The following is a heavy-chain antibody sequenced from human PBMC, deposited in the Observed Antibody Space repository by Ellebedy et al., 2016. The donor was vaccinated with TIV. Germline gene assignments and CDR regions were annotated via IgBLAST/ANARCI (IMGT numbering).Heavy chain of an antibody. J-gene: IGHJ6*02. Sequence: ASVKVSXXASGGTFFSYSIAWVRQAPGQGLEWMGGIIPIYGTTNYAQKFRGRVTITADESTNAYMELSSLTSEDTALYYCARLGGGGHNLGYYYRALDVWGQGTTVIVSS. CDR3: ARLGGGGHNLGYYYRALDV. V-gene: IGHV1-69*13. D-gene: IGHD5-24*01. CDR2: IIPIYGTT. CDR1: GGTFFSYS.